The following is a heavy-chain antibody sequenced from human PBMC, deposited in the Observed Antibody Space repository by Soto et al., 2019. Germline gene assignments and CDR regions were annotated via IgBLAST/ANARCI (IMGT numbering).Heavy chain of an antibody. D-gene: IGHD2-8*01. V-gene: IGHV1-3*01. CDR1: GYTFTSYA. CDR2: INAGNGNT. Sequence: ASVKVSCKASGYTFTSYAMHWVRQAPGQRLEWMGWINAGNGNTNYAQKLQGRVTMTTDTSTSTAYMELRSLRSDDTAVYYCARWGCTNGVCYADGMDVWGQGTTVTVSS. J-gene: IGHJ6*02. CDR3: ARWGCTNGVCYADGMDV.